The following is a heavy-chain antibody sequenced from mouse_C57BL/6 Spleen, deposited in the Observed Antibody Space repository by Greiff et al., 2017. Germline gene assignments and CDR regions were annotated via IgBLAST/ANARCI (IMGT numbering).Heavy chain of an antibody. J-gene: IGHJ4*01. CDR1: GFNIKDDY. Sequence: EVQLQQSGAELVRPGASVKLSCTASGFNIKDDYMHWVKQRPEQGLEWIGWIDPENGDTEYASKFQGKATITADTSSNTAYLQLSSLTSEDTAVYYCTTYDYGKGYYAMDYWGQGTSVTVSS. CDR3: TTYDYGKGYYAMDY. V-gene: IGHV14-4*01. CDR2: IDPENGDT. D-gene: IGHD2-4*01.